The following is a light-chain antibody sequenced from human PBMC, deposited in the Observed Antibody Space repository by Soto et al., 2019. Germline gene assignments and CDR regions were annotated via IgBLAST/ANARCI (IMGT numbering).Light chain of an antibody. CDR1: QSLVHSDGNTY. CDR2: KVS. Sequence: DVVMTQSPLSLPVTLGQPASISCRSSQSLVHSDGNTYLNWFQQRPGQSPRRLIYKVSNRDSGVPDRFSGSGSGTDFTLKISSVEAEDVGVYYCLQTIHWPWTFGQGTKVEIK. V-gene: IGKV2-30*02. J-gene: IGKJ1*01. CDR3: LQTIHWPWT.